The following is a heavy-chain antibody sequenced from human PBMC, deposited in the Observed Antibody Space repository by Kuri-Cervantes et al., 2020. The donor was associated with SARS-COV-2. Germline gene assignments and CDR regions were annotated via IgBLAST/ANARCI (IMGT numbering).Heavy chain of an antibody. CDR2: ISSSSSYI. CDR3: ARGRYDSWSGFFPPTL. Sequence: LSLTCAASGFTFSSYSMNWVRQAPGKGLEWVSSISSSSSYIHYADSVKGRFTISRDNAKNSLYLQMNSLRAEDTAVYYCARGRYDSWSGFFPPTLWGQGTLVTVSS. CDR1: GFTFSSYS. V-gene: IGHV3-21*01. J-gene: IGHJ4*02. D-gene: IGHD3-3*01.